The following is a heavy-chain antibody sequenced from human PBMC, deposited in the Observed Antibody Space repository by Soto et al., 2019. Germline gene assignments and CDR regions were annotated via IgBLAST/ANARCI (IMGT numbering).Heavy chain of an antibody. CDR2: IDTSGHST. Sequence: GGALRVSCEASGFVFTNFWMHWVRHVPGKGLVWVARIDTSGHSTNYAESVKGRFTIPRDNAKNTVSLQMNSLRVEDTGVYYCAKDSWYFDLWSQGSQVTVSS. CDR1: GFVFTNFW. J-gene: IGHJ4*02. CDR3: AKDSWYFDL. D-gene: IGHD6-13*01. V-gene: IGHV3-74*01.